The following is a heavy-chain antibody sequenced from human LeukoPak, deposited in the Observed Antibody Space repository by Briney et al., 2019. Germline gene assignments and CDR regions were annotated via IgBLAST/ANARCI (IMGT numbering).Heavy chain of an antibody. Sequence: KAGGSLRLSCAASGFTFSSYSMNWVRQAPGKGLEWVSSISSSSSYIYYADSVKGRFTISRDNAKNSLYLQMNSLRAEDTAVYYCARKNYDGDAFDIWGQGTMVTVSS. D-gene: IGHD3-22*01. J-gene: IGHJ3*02. V-gene: IGHV3-21*01. CDR3: ARKNYDGDAFDI. CDR1: GFTFSSYS. CDR2: ISSSSSYI.